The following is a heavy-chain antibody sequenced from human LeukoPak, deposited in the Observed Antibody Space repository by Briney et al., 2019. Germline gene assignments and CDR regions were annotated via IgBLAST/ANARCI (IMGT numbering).Heavy chain of an antibody. D-gene: IGHD6-19*01. CDR2: IYPGDSDT. J-gene: IGHJ4*02. CDR3: ARSGFSGSSGYYSFDY. V-gene: IGHV5-51*01. CDR1: GYSFTSYW. Sequence: GESLKISCKGSGYSFTSYWIGWVRQMPGKGLEWMGIIYPGDSDTGYSPSFQGQVTISADKSISTAYLQWSSLKASDTAMYYCARSGFSGSSGYYSFDYWGQGTLVTVSS.